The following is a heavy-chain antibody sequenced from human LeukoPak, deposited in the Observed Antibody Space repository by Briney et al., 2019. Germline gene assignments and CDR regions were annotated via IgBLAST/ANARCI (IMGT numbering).Heavy chain of an antibody. CDR2: IYYSGTT. CDR3: AGHLGGGIYFDY. Sequence: KPSETLSLTCTVSGASITGHYWSWIRQPPGKGLEWIGFIYYSGTTNYNPSLKSRVTISVDTSKNQFSLILSSVTAADTAVYYCAGHLGGGIYFDYWGQGTLVTVSS. J-gene: IGHJ4*02. CDR1: GASITGHY. D-gene: IGHD3-16*01. V-gene: IGHV4-59*08.